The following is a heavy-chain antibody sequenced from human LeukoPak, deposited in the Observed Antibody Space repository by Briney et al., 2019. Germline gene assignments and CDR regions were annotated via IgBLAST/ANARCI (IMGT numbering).Heavy chain of an antibody. CDR3: ATGGDILTDYYPYWYFDL. CDR2: IYHRGNT. V-gene: IGHV4-30-2*01. D-gene: IGHD3-9*01. CDR1: GGSISSGDYS. J-gene: IGHJ2*01. Sequence: PSQTLSLTCAVSGGSISSGDYSWSWIRQPPGKGLEWIGYIYHRGNTYYNPSLKSRVTISVDRSKNQFSLKLSSVTAADTAVYYCATGGDILTDYYPYWYFDLWGRGTLVTVSS.